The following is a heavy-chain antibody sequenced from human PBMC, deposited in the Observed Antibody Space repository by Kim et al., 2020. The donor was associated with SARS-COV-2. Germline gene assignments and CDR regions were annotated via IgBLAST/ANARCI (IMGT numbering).Heavy chain of an antibody. CDR3: ARVRSSWSYYYYYYGMDV. J-gene: IGHJ6*02. Sequence: ASVKVSCKASGYTFTSYGISWVRQAPGQGLEWMGWISAYNGNTNYAQKLQGRVTMTTDTSTSTAYMELRSLRSDDTAVYYCARVRSSWSYYYYYYGMDVWGQGTTVTVSS. D-gene: IGHD6-13*01. CDR2: ISAYNGNT. CDR1: GYTFTSYG. V-gene: IGHV1-18*01.